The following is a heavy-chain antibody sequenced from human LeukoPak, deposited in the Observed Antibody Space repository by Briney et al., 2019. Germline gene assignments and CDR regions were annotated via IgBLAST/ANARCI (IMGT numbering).Heavy chain of an antibody. CDR2: IYSGGST. CDR1: GFTVSSNS. D-gene: IGHD6-19*01. J-gene: IGHJ5*02. V-gene: IGHV3-53*04. CDR3: ARGNTWYSSGWYNWFDP. Sequence: GGSLRLSCAASGFTVSSNSMSWVRQAPGKGLEWVSVIYSGGSTYYADSVKGRFTISRHNSKNTLYLQMNSLRAEDTAVYYCARGNTWYSSGWYNWFDPWGQGTLVTVSS.